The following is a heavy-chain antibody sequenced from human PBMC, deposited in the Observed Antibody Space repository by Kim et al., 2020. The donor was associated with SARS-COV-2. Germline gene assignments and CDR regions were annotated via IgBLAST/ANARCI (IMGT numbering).Heavy chain of an antibody. CDR3: ADPPTGF. J-gene: IGHJ4*02. CDR2: QDGTTR. V-gene: IGHV3-7*01. Sequence: QDGTTRHYLDSVRGRFTISRDNARNSLYLRMNSLRAEDTAVYYCADPPTGFWGQGTLVTVSS.